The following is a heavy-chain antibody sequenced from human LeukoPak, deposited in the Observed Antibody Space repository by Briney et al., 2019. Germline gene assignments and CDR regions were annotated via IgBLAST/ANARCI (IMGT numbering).Heavy chain of an antibody. D-gene: IGHD1-26*01. CDR1: GGSISSHY. V-gene: IGHV4-59*11. CDR3: ARIVGATTGVDY. J-gene: IGHJ4*02. Sequence: SETLSLTCTVSGGSISSHYWSWIRQPPGKGLEWIGYIYYSGSTNYNPSLKSRVTISVDTSKNQSSLKLSSVTAADTAVYYCARIVGATTGVDYWGQGTLVTVSS. CDR2: IYYSGST.